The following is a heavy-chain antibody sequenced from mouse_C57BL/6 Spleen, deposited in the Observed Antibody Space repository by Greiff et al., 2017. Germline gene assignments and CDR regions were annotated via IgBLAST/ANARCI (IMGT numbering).Heavy chain of an antibody. Sequence: VQLQQPGTELVKPGASVKLSCKASGYTFTSYWMHWVKQRPGQGLEWIGNINPSNGGTNYNEKFKSKATMTVDKSSSTAYIQLSSLTSEDSSVYYCARWVTTVVATERYFYYWGQGTTLTVSS. CDR1: GYTFTSYW. CDR2: INPSNGGT. V-gene: IGHV1-53*01. D-gene: IGHD1-1*01. CDR3: ARWVTTVVATERYFYY. J-gene: IGHJ2*01.